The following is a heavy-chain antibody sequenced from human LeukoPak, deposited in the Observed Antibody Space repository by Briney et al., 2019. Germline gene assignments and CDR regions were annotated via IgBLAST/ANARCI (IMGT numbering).Heavy chain of an antibody. CDR1: TGSITNYY. J-gene: IGHJ4*02. CDR2: IYSSGST. CDR3: ARGIMYDSSWYFDY. Sequence: PSETLSLTCTVSTGSITNYYWNWVRQPVGKGLEWIGRIYSSGSTNYNPSLKSRVTMSVDTSKNQFSLKLNSVTAADTAVYYCARGIMYDSSWYFDYWGQGTLVTVSS. D-gene: IGHD6-13*01. V-gene: IGHV4-4*07.